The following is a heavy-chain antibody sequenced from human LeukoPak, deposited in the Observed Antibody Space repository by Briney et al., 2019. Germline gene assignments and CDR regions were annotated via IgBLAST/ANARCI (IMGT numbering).Heavy chain of an antibody. CDR1: GFTFSSYA. CDR3: AREAVAGNFDY. V-gene: IGHV3-30*04. D-gene: IGHD6-19*01. CDR2: ISYDGSNK. Sequence: GRSLRLSCAASGFTFSSYAMHWVRQAPGKGLEGWAVISYDGSNKYYADSVKGRFTISRDNSKNTLYLQMNSLRAEDTAVYYCAREAVAGNFDYWGQGTLVTVSS. J-gene: IGHJ4*02.